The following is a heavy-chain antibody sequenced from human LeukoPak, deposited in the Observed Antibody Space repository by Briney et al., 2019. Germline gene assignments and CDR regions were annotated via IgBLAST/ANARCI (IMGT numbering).Heavy chain of an antibody. V-gene: IGHV3-23*01. CDR1: GFTLSSYA. Sequence: GGSLRLSCAASGFTLSSYAMSWVRQAPGKGLEWVSLSGNAGSTYYADSVKGRFTISRGITKNTLYLQMNSLRAEDTAVYYCAKDGLQFSEWLPPLGYWGQGTLVTVSS. J-gene: IGHJ4*02. D-gene: IGHD3-3*01. CDR3: AKDGLQFSEWLPPLGY. CDR2: SGNAGST.